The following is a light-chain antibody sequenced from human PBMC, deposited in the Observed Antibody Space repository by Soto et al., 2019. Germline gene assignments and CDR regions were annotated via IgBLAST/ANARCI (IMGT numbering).Light chain of an antibody. Sequence: DAVMTQSPDSLAVSLGERATINCKSSQNVLYSSNNKNYLAWYQQKPGQPPKLLIYWASTRESGVPDRFSGSGSGTDFTLTISSLQAEDVAVYYCQQYYSTPRTFGQGTKVEIK. V-gene: IGKV4-1*01. CDR1: QNVLYSSNNKNY. CDR2: WAS. CDR3: QQYYSTPRT. J-gene: IGKJ1*01.